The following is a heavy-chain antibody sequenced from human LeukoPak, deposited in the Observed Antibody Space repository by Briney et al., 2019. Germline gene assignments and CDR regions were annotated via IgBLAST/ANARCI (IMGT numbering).Heavy chain of an antibody. CDR3: AAHSDIVKVPAAWSYYFYGMDV. V-gene: IGHV4-31*03. Sequence: SETLSLTCTVSGGSVTSGGYYWSWIRQHPGKGLEWIGYISHSGSTYYIPSLKSRLTISLDTFKNQFSLRLSSVTAADTAVYYCAAHSDIVKVPAAWSYYFYGMDVWGQGTTVTVSS. CDR2: ISHSGST. D-gene: IGHD3-9*01. CDR1: GGSVTSGGYY. J-gene: IGHJ6*02.